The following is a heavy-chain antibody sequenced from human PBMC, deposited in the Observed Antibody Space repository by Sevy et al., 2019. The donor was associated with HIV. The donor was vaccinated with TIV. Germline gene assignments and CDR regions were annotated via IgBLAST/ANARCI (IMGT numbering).Heavy chain of an antibody. CDR3: TRAPGYCSSTSCYTIYYYGMDV. CDR1: GFTFGDYA. J-gene: IGHJ6*02. Sequence: GGSLRLSCTASGFTFGDYAMSWVRQAPGKGLEWVGFIRSKAYGGTTEYAASVKGRFTISRDDSKSIAYLQMNSLKTEETAVYYCTRAPGYCSSTSCYTIYYYGMDVWGQGTTVTVSS. CDR2: IRSKAYGGTT. D-gene: IGHD2-2*02. V-gene: IGHV3-49*04.